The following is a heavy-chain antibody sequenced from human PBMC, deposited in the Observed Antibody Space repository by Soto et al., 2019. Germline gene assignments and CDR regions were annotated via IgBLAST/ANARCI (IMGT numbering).Heavy chain of an antibody. CDR2: IHYSGST. CDR1: GGSVSSGNYY. CDR3: ATAPRTGVGGGAY. D-gene: IGHD7-27*01. V-gene: IGHV4-61*01. J-gene: IGHJ4*02. Sequence: QVQLQESGPGLVKPSETLSLTCTVSGGSVSSGNYYWSWIRHPPGKGLEWIAYIHYSGSTNYNPSLKSRVTISGDTSKTQCSLEPSSGTAASTAVYYRATAPRTGVGGGAYWGQGTLVTVSS.